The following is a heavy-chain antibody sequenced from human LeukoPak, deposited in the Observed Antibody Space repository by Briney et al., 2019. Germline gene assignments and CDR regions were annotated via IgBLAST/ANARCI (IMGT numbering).Heavy chain of an antibody. D-gene: IGHD6-13*01. CDR2: IWNDGSTK. J-gene: IGHJ4*02. CDR3: ARATRGSSSWGYFDY. Sequence: GRSLRLSCAVSGFTFSKYVMHWVRQAPGKGLEWVTVIWNDGSTKYYADSVKGRLTVSRDNSHNTLDLQMNNLRAEDTALYYCARATRGSSSWGYFDYWGQGTLVTVSS. V-gene: IGHV3-33*01. CDR1: GFTFSKYV.